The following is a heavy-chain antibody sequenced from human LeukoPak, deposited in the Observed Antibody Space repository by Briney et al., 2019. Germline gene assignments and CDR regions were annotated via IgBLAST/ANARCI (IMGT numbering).Heavy chain of an antibody. CDR3: ARSTTVTTINWFDP. CDR2: IYYSGST. V-gene: IGHV4-31*03. D-gene: IGHD4-17*01. CDR1: GGSISSGDYS. Sequence: PSQTLSLTCTVSGGSISSGDYSWSWIRQHPGKGLEWIGYIYYSGSTYYNPSLKSRVTISVDTSKNQFSLKLSSVTAADTAVYYCARSTTVTTINWFDPWGQGTLVTVSS. J-gene: IGHJ5*02.